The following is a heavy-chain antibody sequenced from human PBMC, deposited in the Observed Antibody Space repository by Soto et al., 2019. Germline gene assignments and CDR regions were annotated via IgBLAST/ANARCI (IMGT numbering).Heavy chain of an antibody. D-gene: IGHD3-3*01. V-gene: IGHV1-18*04. CDR1: GYTFTSYG. Sequence: QVQLVQSGAEVKKPGASVRFTCKGSGYTFTSYGLTWVRQAPGQGLEWMGWISAYKGYRDYAQKFQDRVTMIIDTSTGTAYMDLRSLTSDDTAVYYCARKPLENSDAFDLWGQGTMVTVSS. J-gene: IGHJ3*01. CDR2: ISAYKGYR. CDR3: ARKPLENSDAFDL.